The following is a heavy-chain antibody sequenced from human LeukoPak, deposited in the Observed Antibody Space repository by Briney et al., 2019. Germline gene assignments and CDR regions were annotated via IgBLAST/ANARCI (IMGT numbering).Heavy chain of an antibody. CDR3: ASKRIYGDGYFQH. CDR2: IYYSGSP. J-gene: IGHJ1*01. Sequence: PSETLSLTCTVSGGSISSYYLSWIRQPPGKGLEWIGEIYYSGSPNYNPSLKSRVTISVDTSKNQFSLKLSSVTAADTAVYYCASKRIYGDGYFQHWGQGTLVTVSS. CDR1: GGSISSYY. D-gene: IGHD4-17*01. V-gene: IGHV4-59*01.